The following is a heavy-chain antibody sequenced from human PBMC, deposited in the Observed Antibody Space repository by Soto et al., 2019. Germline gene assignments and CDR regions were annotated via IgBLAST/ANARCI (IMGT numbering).Heavy chain of an antibody. J-gene: IGHJ6*02. CDR2: IIPILGIA. V-gene: IGHV1-69*02. CDR3: ARVQGEVIAVAGTDYYYGMDV. D-gene: IGHD6-19*01. Sequence: QVQLVQSGAEVKKPGSSVKVSCKASGGTFSSYTINWVRQAPGQGLEWMGRIIPILGIANYTQKFQGRVTIIADKSTSTAYMELSSLRSEATAVYYCARVQGEVIAVAGTDYYYGMDVWGQGTTVTVSS. CDR1: GGTFSSYT.